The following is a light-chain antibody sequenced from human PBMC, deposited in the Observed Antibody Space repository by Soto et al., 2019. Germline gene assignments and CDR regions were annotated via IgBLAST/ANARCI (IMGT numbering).Light chain of an antibody. V-gene: IGKV3-20*01. CDR1: QSVSSNY. CDR3: QQYGSSPLT. J-gene: IGKJ3*01. CDR2: GAS. Sequence: ENVLTQSPGTLSLSPGERATLSCRATQSVSSNYLAWYQQRPGQAPRLLIYGASTRATGIPDRFSGSGSGTEFTLTISRLETEDFAVYYCQQYGSSPLTFGPGTTVDIK.